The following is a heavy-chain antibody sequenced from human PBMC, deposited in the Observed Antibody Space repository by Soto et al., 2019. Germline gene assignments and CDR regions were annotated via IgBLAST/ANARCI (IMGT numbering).Heavy chain of an antibody. Sequence: ASVKVSCKASGYTFTSYDINWVRQATGQGLEWMGWMNPNSGNTGYAQRFQGRVTMTRNTSISTAYMELSSLRSEDTAVYYCARGLNFHYYYYGMDVWGQGTTVTVYS. CDR3: ARGLNFHYYYYGMDV. CDR1: GYTFTSYD. V-gene: IGHV1-8*01. J-gene: IGHJ6*02. CDR2: MNPNSGNT.